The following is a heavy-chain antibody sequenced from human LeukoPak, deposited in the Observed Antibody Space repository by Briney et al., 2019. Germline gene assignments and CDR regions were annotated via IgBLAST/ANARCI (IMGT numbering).Heavy chain of an antibody. V-gene: IGHV1-69*13. CDR2: IIPIFGTA. CDR1: GGTFSSYA. CDR3: ARVSPWGYLVDY. J-gene: IGHJ4*02. D-gene: IGHD5-12*01. Sequence: SVKVSCKASGGTFSSYAISWVRQAPGQGLEWMGGIIPIFGTANYAQKFQGRVTITADESTSTAYMELSSLRSEDTAVYYCARVSPWGYLVDYWGQGTLVTVSS.